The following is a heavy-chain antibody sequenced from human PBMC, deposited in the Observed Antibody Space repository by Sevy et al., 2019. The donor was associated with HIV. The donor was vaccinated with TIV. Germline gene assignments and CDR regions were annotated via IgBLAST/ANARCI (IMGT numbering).Heavy chain of an antibody. D-gene: IGHD2-2*01. Sequence: SETLSLTCAVSGYSISSGYYWGWIQQPPGKGLEWIGSIYHSGSTYYNPSQKSRVTISVDTSKNQFSLKLSSVTAADTAGYYCARADPTVVVPAAKGGWFDPWGQGTLVTVSS. J-gene: IGHJ5*02. V-gene: IGHV4-38-2*01. CDR3: ARADPTVVVPAAKGGWFDP. CDR1: GYSISSGYY. CDR2: IYHSGST.